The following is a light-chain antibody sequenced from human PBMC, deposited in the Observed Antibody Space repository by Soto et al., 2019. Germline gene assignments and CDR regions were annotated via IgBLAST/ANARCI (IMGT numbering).Light chain of an antibody. CDR3: QKSYFAPLS. CDR1: QDIGHY. J-gene: IGKJ4*01. CDR2: AAS. Sequence: DIQLTQSPSSLSASVGDRITITCRPSQDIGHYLAWYQQKPGKAPKLLIYAASTLQSGVPTRFSGSRSGTDFKLTISSLLPEDVATYYCQKSYFAPLSVGGGPKVEIK. V-gene: IGKV1-27*01.